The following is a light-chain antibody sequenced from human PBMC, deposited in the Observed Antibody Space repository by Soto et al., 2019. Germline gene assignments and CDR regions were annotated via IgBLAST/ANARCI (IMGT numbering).Light chain of an antibody. CDR3: QQYNSYTWT. Sequence: IQNNQSPSTLSASVGDRGTIPFRASQSISSWLAWYQQKPGKAPKLLIYDASSLESGVPSRFSGSGSGTEFTLTISSLQPDDFATYYCQQYNSYTWTFGQGTKVDIK. J-gene: IGKJ1*01. CDR2: DAS. CDR1: QSISSW. V-gene: IGKV1-5*01.